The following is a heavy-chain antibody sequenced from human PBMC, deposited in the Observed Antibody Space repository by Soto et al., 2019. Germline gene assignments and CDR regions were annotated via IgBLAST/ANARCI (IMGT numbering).Heavy chain of an antibody. D-gene: IGHD1-26*01. V-gene: IGHV3-33*01. J-gene: IGHJ6*02. Sequence: PGGSLRLSCAASGFTFSTYGMHWVRQAPGKGLEWVAGIRYDGSNQYYADSVKGQFTISRDNSKNTLYMQMDSLRADDTAMYYCARDFTAGATYSGPSYYAMDVWGQGTTVTVSS. CDR1: GFTFSTYG. CDR2: IRYDGSNQ. CDR3: ARDFTAGATYSGPSYYAMDV.